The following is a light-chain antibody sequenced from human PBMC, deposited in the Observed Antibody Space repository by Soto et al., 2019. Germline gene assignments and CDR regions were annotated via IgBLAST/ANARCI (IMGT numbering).Light chain of an antibody. J-gene: IGKJ1*01. V-gene: IGKV3-11*01. CDR1: QSVSGY. Sequence: IVLSQSPATLSLSTGERATLSFRTSQSVSGYLAWYQQKPGQAPRLLIYDASNRATGIPARFSGSGSGTDFTLTISSLEPEDFAVYYCQQYGSSPRTFGQGTKVDIK. CDR2: DAS. CDR3: QQYGSSPRT.